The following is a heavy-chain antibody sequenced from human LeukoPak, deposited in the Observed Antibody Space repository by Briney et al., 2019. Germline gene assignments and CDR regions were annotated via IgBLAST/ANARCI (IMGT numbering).Heavy chain of an antibody. CDR2: ISAYNGNT. CDR1: GYTFTSYG. CDR3: ARIATGTTGNDYYYYMDV. Sequence: ASVKVSCKASGYTFTSYGISWVRQAPGQGLEWMGWISAYNGNTNYAQKLQGRVTMTTDTSTSTAYMELRSLRSDDTAVYYCARIATGTTGNDYYYYMDVWGKGTTVTVSS. D-gene: IGHD1-7*01. V-gene: IGHV1-18*01. J-gene: IGHJ6*03.